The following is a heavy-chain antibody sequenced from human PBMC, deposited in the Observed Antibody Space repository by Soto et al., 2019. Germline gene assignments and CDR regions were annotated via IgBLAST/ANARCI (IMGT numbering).Heavy chain of an antibody. CDR3: AKGIQLLELYTHFGYN. CDR2: ISGSGGST. CDR1: GFTFSSQA. V-gene: IGHV3-23*01. Sequence: PVGSLRLSCAASGFTFSSQAMSWVRQAPGKGPEWVSAISGSGGSTYYADSVKGRFTISRDNPKNTLYLQMNSLRAEDTAVYYCAKGIQLLELYTHFGYNWGQGTLVTVSX. D-gene: IGHD3-10*01. J-gene: IGHJ4*02.